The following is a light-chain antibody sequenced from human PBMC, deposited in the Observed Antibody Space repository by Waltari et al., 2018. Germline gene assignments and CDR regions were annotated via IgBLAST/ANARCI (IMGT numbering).Light chain of an antibody. CDR1: QGIGRY. V-gene: IGKV1-9*01. CDR3: QQPYFYPRT. J-gene: IGKJ1*01. CDR2: DAS. Sequence: DIQLTQSPSFVSASVGDRVTITCRASQGIGRYLAWYQQKPGNAPQFLVYDASNLQSGVPARFSGSGSGTEFTLTISSLQPEDFATYYCQQPYFYPRTFGQGTKVDIK.